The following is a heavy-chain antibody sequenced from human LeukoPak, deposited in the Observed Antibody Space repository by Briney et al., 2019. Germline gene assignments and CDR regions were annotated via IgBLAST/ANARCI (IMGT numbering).Heavy chain of an antibody. CDR1: GLILSSYW. CDR3: ARDSGYRDY. Sequence: GGSLRLSCRACGLILSSYWMRWVRQAPGKGLEWVANVRQDGSQKYYLDSVKGRFTISRDNAKNSLYLQMDSLRVEDTAVYYCARDSGYRDYWGQGTPVTVSS. CDR2: VRQDGSQK. J-gene: IGHJ4*02. D-gene: IGHD3-9*01. V-gene: IGHV3-7*03.